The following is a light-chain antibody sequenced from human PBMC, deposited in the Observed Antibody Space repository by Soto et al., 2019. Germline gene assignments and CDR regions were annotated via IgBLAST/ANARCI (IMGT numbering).Light chain of an antibody. V-gene: IGLV2-23*02. CDR1: SSDVGSYNL. CDR2: EVS. J-gene: IGLJ1*01. Sequence: QAVVTQPASVSGSPGQSITISCTGTSSDVGSYNLVSWYQHHPGKAPKLMIFEVSKRPSGVSNRFSGSKSGNTASLTISGLQAEDEAEYYCCSYAGTYVFGTGTKLTVL. CDR3: CSYAGTYV.